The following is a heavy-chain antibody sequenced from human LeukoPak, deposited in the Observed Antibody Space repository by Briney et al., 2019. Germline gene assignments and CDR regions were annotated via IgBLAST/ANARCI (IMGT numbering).Heavy chain of an antibody. CDR1: GGSISSYY. CDR2: ISYSGST. V-gene: IGHV4-59*01. D-gene: IGHD6-13*01. CDR3: ARVGDIAAAGSADY. J-gene: IGHJ4*02. Sequence: PSETLSLTCTVSGGSISSYYWSWIRQPPGKGLEWIGYISYSGSTNYNPSLKSRVTISVDTSKNQFSLKLTSVTAADTAVYYCARVGDIAAAGSADYWGQGTQVTVSS.